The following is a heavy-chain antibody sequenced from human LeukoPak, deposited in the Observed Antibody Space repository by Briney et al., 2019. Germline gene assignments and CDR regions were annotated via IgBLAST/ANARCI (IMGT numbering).Heavy chain of an antibody. CDR3: ARAPNWDRPFDS. V-gene: IGHV4-59*01. CDR2: VYYSGSP. CDR1: GDSISRFY. Sequence: SETLSLTCTVSGDSISRFYWSWIRQPPGKGLESIGYVYYSGSPPYGPSLNSRVTISVDTSKNQFSLKMTSVTAADTAVYYCARAPNWDRPFDSWGQGTLVTVSS. D-gene: IGHD7-27*01. J-gene: IGHJ4*02.